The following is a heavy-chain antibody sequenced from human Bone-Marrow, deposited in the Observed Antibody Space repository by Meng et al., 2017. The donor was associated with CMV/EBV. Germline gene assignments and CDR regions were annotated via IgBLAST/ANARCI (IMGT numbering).Heavy chain of an antibody. V-gene: IGHV4-39*07. Sequence: SETLSLTCTVSGGSISSSSYHWGWIRQPPGRGLEWIGSFYYSGTTYYNPSLKSRVTISVDASKNQFSLKLSSVTAADTAVYYCARTAYCGGDCYAVKLWGQGTMVTVSS. CDR1: GGSISSSSYH. D-gene: IGHD2-21*01. CDR3: ARTAYCGGDCYAVKL. J-gene: IGHJ3*01. CDR2: FYYSGTT.